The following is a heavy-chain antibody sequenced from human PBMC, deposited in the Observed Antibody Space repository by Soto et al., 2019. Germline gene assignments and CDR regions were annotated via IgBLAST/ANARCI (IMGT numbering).Heavy chain of an antibody. CDR3: ARGGRGTTVTTQMLDY. CDR1: GFTFSSYG. D-gene: IGHD4-4*01. V-gene: IGHV3-33*01. Sequence: QVQLVESGGGVVQPGRSLRLSCAASGFTFSSYGMHWVRQAPGKGLEWVAVIWYDGSNKYYADSVKGRFTISRDNSKNTLYLQMNSLRAEDTAVYYCARGGRGTTVTTQMLDYWGQGTLVTVSS. CDR2: IWYDGSNK. J-gene: IGHJ4*02.